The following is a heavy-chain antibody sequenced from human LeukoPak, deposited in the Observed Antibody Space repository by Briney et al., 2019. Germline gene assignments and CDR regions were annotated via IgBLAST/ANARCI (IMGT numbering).Heavy chain of an antibody. Sequence: PSETLSLTCAVYGGSFSGYYWSWIRRPPGKGLEWIGEINHSGSTNYNPSLKSRVTISVDTSKNQFSLKLSSVTAADTAVYYCARGRLRYCDYWGQGTLVTVSS. V-gene: IGHV4-34*01. J-gene: IGHJ4*02. CDR1: GGSFSGYY. CDR3: ARGRLRYCDY. D-gene: IGHD3-9*01. CDR2: INHSGST.